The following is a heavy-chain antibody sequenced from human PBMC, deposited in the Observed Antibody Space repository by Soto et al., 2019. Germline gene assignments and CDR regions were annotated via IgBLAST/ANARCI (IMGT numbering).Heavy chain of an antibody. V-gene: IGHV3-23*01. CDR1: GVTFSGYA. D-gene: IGHD3-16*01. CDR3: ATRHDYGGNLDAFDI. Sequence: VQLLESGGGLVQPGGSLRLSCTASGVTFSGYAMSWVRQALGKGLEWVSAISGTGGNTYYADSVKARFTISRANFASTLFLQMHSLRADDTAVYYCATRHDYGGNLDAFDIWGQGTTVAVSS. J-gene: IGHJ3*02. CDR2: ISGTGGNT.